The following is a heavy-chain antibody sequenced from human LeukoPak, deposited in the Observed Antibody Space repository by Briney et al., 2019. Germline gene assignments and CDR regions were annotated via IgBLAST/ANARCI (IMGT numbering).Heavy chain of an antibody. Sequence: PGGSLRLSCAASGFTISSYAMSWVRQAPGKGLEWVSAISGSGGSTYYADSVKGRSTISRDNSKNTLYLQMNSLRAEDTAVYYCAKDYYDILTGGMDVWGKGTTVTVSS. D-gene: IGHD3-9*01. J-gene: IGHJ6*04. CDR1: GFTISSYA. CDR3: AKDYYDILTGGMDV. V-gene: IGHV3-23*01. CDR2: ISGSGGST.